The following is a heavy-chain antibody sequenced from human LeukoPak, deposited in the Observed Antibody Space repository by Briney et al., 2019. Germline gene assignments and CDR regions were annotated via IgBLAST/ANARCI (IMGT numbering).Heavy chain of an antibody. CDR3: TTDTDVLRFLERSSRFDY. V-gene: IGHV3-15*01. CDR1: GFTFSNAW. D-gene: IGHD3-3*01. CDR2: IKSKTDGGTT. J-gene: IGHJ4*02. Sequence: AGGSLRLSCAASGFTFSNAWMSWVRQAPGKGLEWVGRIKSKTDGGTTDYAAPVKGRFTISRDDSKNTLYLQMNSLKTEDTAVYYCTTDTDVLRFLERSSRFDYWGQGTLVTVSS.